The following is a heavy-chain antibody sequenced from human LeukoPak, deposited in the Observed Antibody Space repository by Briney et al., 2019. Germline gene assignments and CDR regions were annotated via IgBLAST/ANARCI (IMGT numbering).Heavy chain of an antibody. V-gene: IGHV3-53*01. D-gene: IGHD4-17*01. J-gene: IGHJ6*02. Sequence: GGSLRLSCAASGFTVSTNYMNWVRQAPGKGLEWVSVIYSGGSTYYADSVKGRFTISRDNSKNTLYLQMNSLRAEDTSVYYCARDTVTTFRFRDYYYYGMDVWGQGTTVTVSS. CDR3: ARDTVTTFRFRDYYYYGMDV. CDR1: GFTVSTNY. CDR2: IYSGGST.